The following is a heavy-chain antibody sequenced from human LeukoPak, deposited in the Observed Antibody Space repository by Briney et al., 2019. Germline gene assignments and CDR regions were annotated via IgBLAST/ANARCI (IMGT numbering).Heavy chain of an antibody. CDR2: INHSGST. V-gene: IGHV4-34*01. CDR1: GGSFSGYY. D-gene: IGHD5-18*01. J-gene: IGHJ4*02. CDR3: ARVRGYSYGYVDY. Sequence: PSETLSLTCAVYGGSFSGYYWSWIRQPPGEGLEWIGEINHSGSTNYNPSLKSRVTISVDTSKNQFSLKLSSVTAADTAVYYCARVRGYSYGYVDYWGQGTLVTVSS.